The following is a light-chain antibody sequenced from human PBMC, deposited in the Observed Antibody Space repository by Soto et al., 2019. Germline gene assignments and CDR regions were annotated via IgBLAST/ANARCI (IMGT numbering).Light chain of an antibody. J-gene: IGKJ4*01. CDR2: GAS. Sequence: EIVFTQSPGTLSLSPGERAILSCRASQSISNNLAWYRQKPGQAPKILIYGASTRATGIPDRFSGSGSGTDFTLTISRLEPEDFAVYYCQQRSNWPPLTFGGGTKVEIK. CDR1: QSISNN. V-gene: IGKV3D-20*02. CDR3: QQRSNWPPLT.